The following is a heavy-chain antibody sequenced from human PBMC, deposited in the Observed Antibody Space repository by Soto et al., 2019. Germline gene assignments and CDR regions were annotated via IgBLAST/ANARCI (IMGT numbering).Heavy chain of an antibody. D-gene: IGHD4-4*01. CDR2: IYWDDDK. V-gene: IGHV2-5*02. Sequence: QITLKESGPTLVKPTQTLTLTCTFSGFSLSTSGVGVGWIRQPPGKALEWLALIYWDDDKRYSPSLKSRLTTXXHXSXNQVVLTMPNMAPVYTATYYCAHSHLDYNGANKFEPWGQGTLVTVSS. CDR3: AHSHLDYNGANKFEP. J-gene: IGHJ5*02. CDR1: GFSLSTSGVG.